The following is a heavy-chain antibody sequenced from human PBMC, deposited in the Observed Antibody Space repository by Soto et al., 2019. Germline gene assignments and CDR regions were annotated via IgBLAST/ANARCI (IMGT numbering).Heavy chain of an antibody. D-gene: IGHD5-18*01. CDR3: ARDRGYSYGFDY. J-gene: IGHJ4*02. CDR1: GFTFSSYA. V-gene: IGHV3-30-3*01. CDR2: ISYDGSNK. Sequence: PGGSLRLSCAASGFTFSSYAMHWVCQAPGKGLEWVAVISYDGSNKYYADSVKGRFTISRDNSKNTLYLQMNSLRAEDTAVYYCARDRGYSYGFDYWGQGTLVTVSS.